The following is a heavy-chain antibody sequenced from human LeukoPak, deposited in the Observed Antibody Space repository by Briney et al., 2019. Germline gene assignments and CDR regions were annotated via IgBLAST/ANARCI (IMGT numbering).Heavy chain of an antibody. CDR2: IRDDGSFK. Sequence: GGSLRLSCVASGFTFSNYGMHWVRQATGKGLQRMAFIRDDGSFKYYSDSVKGRLTISRDNSKNTLYLEMNSLRAEDTATYYCAKGISTISLIVAIFDAFDVWGQGAMVTVSS. V-gene: IGHV3-30*02. D-gene: IGHD3-22*01. CDR3: AKGISTISLIVAIFDAFDV. J-gene: IGHJ3*01. CDR1: GFTFSNYG.